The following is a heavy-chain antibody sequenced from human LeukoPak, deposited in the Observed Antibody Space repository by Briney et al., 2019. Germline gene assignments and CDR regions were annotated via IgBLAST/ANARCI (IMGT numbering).Heavy chain of an antibody. CDR2: ISAYNGNT. V-gene: IGHV1-18*01. CDR3: ARDRTSSSRGYYYYYYGMDV. CDR1: GYTLSSYG. J-gene: IGHJ6*02. Sequence: ASVKVSCKASGYTLSSYGISWVRQAPGQGLEWMGWISAYNGNTHYAQKLHDRVTMTTDTSTSTAYMELRTLTSDDTAVYYCARDRTSSSRGYYYYYYGMDVWGQGTTVTVSS. D-gene: IGHD6-13*01.